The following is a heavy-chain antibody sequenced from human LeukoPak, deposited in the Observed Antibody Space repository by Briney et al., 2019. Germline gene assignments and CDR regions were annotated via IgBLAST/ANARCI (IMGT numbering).Heavy chain of an antibody. D-gene: IGHD2-15*01. CDR1: GGSFSGYY. CDR3: ARASTHIVVVVAANFDY. Sequence: SETLSLTCAVYGGSFSGYYWSWIRQPPGKGLEWIGETNHSGSTNYNPSLKSRVTISVDTSKNQFSLKLSSVTAADTAVYYCARASTHIVVVVAANFDYWGQGTLVTVSS. V-gene: IGHV4-34*01. CDR2: TNHSGST. J-gene: IGHJ4*02.